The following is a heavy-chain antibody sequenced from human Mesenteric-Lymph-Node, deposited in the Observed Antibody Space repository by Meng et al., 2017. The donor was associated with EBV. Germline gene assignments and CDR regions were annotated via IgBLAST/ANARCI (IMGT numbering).Heavy chain of an antibody. CDR2: ISAYNGNT. Sequence: QVQRVQSGAEVKKPGASVKVPCKASDYNYGITWVRQAPGQGLEWMGWISAYNGNTNYAQKFQDRVTMTTETSTSTVYMELRSLRSDDTAVYYCARGVEPCRSSSCNIRYYIMDVWGQGTTVTVSS. CDR1: DYNYG. D-gene: IGHD2/OR15-2a*01. J-gene: IGHJ6*02. V-gene: IGHV1-18*01. CDR3: ARGVEPCRSSSCNIRYYIMDV.